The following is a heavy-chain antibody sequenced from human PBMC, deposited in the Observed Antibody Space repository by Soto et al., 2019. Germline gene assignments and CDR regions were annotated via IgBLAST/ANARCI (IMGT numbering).Heavy chain of an antibody. V-gene: IGHV3-30-3*01. Sequence: PGGSLRLSCAASGFTFSSYAMHWVRQAPGKGLEWVAVISYDGSNKYYADSVKGRFTISRDNSKNTLYLQMNSLRAEDTAVYYCAREGYEYSSSWYYYYGMDVWGQGTTVTVSS. CDR3: AREGYEYSSSWYYYYGMDV. CDR1: GFTFSSYA. D-gene: IGHD6-13*01. CDR2: ISYDGSNK. J-gene: IGHJ6*02.